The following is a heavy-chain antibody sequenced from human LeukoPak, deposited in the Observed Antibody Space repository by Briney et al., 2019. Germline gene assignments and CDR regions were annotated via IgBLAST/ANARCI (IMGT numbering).Heavy chain of an antibody. CDR3: ARDRVPAAYNNWFDP. CDR2: ISSSGSTI. Sequence: HAGGSLRLSCAASGFTFSSYEMNWVRQAPGKGLEWVSYISSSGSTIYYADSVKGRFTISRDNAKNSLYLQMNSLRAEDTAVYYCARDRVPAAYNNWFDPWGQGTLVTVSS. V-gene: IGHV3-48*03. D-gene: IGHD2-2*01. J-gene: IGHJ5*02. CDR1: GFTFSSYE.